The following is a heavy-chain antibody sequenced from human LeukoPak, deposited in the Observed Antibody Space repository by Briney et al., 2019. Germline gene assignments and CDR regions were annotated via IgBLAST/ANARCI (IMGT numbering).Heavy chain of an antibody. Sequence: GGSLRLSCAAFGFTFSSYAMSWVRQAPGKGLEWVSAISGSGGSTYYADSVKGRFTISRDNSKNTLYLQMNSLRAEDTAVYYCAKDPWIQLWPFDYWGQGTLVTVSS. J-gene: IGHJ4*02. CDR3: AKDPWIQLWPFDY. CDR1: GFTFSSYA. D-gene: IGHD5-18*01. V-gene: IGHV3-23*01. CDR2: ISGSGGST.